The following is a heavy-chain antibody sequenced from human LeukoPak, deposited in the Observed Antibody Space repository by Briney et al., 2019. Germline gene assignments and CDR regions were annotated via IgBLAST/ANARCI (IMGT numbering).Heavy chain of an antibody. CDR3: AKRSYGSGSYYNNPPYYFDY. J-gene: IGHJ4*02. CDR2: ISGSGGST. Sequence: GGSLRLSCAASGFTFSSYAMSWVRQAPGKGLEWVSAISGSGGSTYYADSVKGRFTISRDNSKNTLYLQTNSLRAEDTAVYYCAKRSYGSGSYYNNPPYYFDYWGQGTLVTVSS. V-gene: IGHV3-23*01. D-gene: IGHD3-10*01. CDR1: GFTFSSYA.